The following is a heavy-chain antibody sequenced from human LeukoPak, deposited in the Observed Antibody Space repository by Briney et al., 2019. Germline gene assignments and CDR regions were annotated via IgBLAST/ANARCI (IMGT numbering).Heavy chain of an antibody. J-gene: IGHJ4*02. CDR2: IYYSGST. CDR1: GGSISSGDYY. Sequence: SETLSLTCTVSGGSISSGDYYWSWIRQPPGKGLEGIGYIYYSGSTYYNPSLKSRVTISVDTSKNQFSLKLSSVTAADTAVYYCARSPPGSYNPDHFDYWGQGTLVTVSS. D-gene: IGHD5-24*01. V-gene: IGHV4-30-4*08. CDR3: ARSPPGSYNPDHFDY.